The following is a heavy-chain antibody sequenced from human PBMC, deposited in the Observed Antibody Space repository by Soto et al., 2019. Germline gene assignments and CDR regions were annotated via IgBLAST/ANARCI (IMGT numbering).Heavy chain of an antibody. CDR1: GYTFSIYD. CDR3: AVKGGHGAYPLDS. J-gene: IGHJ4*02. V-gene: IGHV1-8*01. D-gene: IGHD3-16*01. CDR2: MNPDNEGT. Sequence: QVQLVQSGAEVKKPGASVKVSCKTSGYTFSIYDINWVRQATGQGLEWMGWMNPDNEGTGYSQKFQGRVTMTRDTSTGTAYMDLTSLTSEDTAIYYCAVKGGHGAYPLDSRGQGTLVTVSS.